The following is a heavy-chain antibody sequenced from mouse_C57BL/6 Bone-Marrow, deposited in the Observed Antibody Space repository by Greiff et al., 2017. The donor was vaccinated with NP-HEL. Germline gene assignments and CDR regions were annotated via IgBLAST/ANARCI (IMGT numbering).Heavy chain of an antibody. Sequence: VQLQQPGPVLVKPGASVKMSCKASGYTFTDYYMNWVKQSHGKSLEWIGVINPYNGGTSYNQKFKGKATLTVDKSSSTAYMELNSLTSEDSAVYYCASRDIYYDYDGDYWGQGTTLTVSS. CDR1: GYTFTDYY. J-gene: IGHJ2*01. V-gene: IGHV1-19*01. D-gene: IGHD2-4*01. CDR3: ASRDIYYDYDGDY. CDR2: INPYNGGT.